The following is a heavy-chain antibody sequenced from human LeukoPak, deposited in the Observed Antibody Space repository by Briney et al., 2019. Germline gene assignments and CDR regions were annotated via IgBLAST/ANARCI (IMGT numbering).Heavy chain of an antibody. CDR1: GFTFSNAW. V-gene: IGHV3-15*01. J-gene: IGHJ3*02. CDR3: TTGTPPGYCSSTSCYRGDAFDI. Sequence: KPGGSLRLSCAASGFTFSNAWMSWVRQAPGKGLEWVGRIKSKTDGGTTDYAAPVKGRFTISRDDSKNTLYLQMNSLKTEDTAVYYCTTGTPPGYCSSTSCYRGDAFDIWGQGTMVTVSS. D-gene: IGHD2-2*01. CDR2: IKSKTDGGTT.